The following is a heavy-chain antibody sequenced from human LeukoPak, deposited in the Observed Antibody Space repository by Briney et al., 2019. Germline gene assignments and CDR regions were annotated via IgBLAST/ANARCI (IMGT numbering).Heavy chain of an antibody. CDR3: ASYSGGSFNFDY. J-gene: IGHJ4*02. CDR2: IIPIFGTV. Sequence: SVKVSCKASGGTFSSYAISWVRQAPGQGLEWMGGIIPIFGTVNYAQKFQGRVTITTDESTSTAYMELSSLRSEDTAVYYCASYSGGSFNFDYWGQGTLVTVSS. CDR1: GGTFSSYA. V-gene: IGHV1-69*05. D-gene: IGHD2-15*01.